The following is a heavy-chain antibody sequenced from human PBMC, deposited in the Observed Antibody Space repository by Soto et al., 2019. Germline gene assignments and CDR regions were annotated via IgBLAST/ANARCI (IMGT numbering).Heavy chain of an antibody. D-gene: IGHD3-3*02. CDR3: GGDEETTYYHHGMDV. V-gene: IGHV3-74*01. CDR1: GFIFSDYW. Sequence: PGWSLRLSCAASGFIFSDYWMHWVRQAPGEGLVWVSRINYEGSSTNYADFVRGRFTISRDNAKNTLYLEMNSLRAEDAAVYYFGGDEETTYYHHGMDVWGQGTTGTVSS. J-gene: IGHJ6*02. CDR2: INYEGSST.